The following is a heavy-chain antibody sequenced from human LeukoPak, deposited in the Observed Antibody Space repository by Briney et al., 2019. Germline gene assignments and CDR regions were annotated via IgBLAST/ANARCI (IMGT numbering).Heavy chain of an antibody. CDR3: ARDGPSVGATSDY. Sequence: GGSLRLSCAASGFTFSGYWMQWVRHTPRKGLVWVSRINSDGSTTTYADSVKGRFTISRDNAKNTLYLQMNSLRAEDTAMYYCARDGPSVGATSDYWGQGTLVPVSA. V-gene: IGHV3-74*01. CDR1: GFTFSGYW. J-gene: IGHJ4*02. D-gene: IGHD1-26*01. CDR2: INSDGSTT.